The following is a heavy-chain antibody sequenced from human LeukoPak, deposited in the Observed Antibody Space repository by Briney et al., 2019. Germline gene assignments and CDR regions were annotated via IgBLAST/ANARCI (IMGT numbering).Heavy chain of an antibody. CDR3: ARVEFRAPYVYFDY. J-gene: IGHJ4*02. CDR1: GFTFTTYW. CDR2: IKQDGSDK. D-gene: IGHD3-16*01. Sequence: GGSLRLSCAASGFTFTTYWMSWVRQTPGKGLEWVGNIKQDGSDKYYVDSVKGRFTISRDNAKNSLYLQMNSLRSEDTAVYYCARVEFRAPYVYFDYWGQGTLVTVSS. V-gene: IGHV3-7*01.